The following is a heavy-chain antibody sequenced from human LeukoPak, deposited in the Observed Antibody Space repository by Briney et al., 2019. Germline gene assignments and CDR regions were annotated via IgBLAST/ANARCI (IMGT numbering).Heavy chain of an antibody. V-gene: IGHV4-38-2*01. CDR2: IYHSGST. D-gene: IGHD6-19*01. J-gene: IGHJ4*02. CDR1: GYSISSGYY. Sequence: SETLSLTCAVSGYSISSGYYWGWIRQTPGKGLEWIGSIYHSGSTSYNSSLKSRVTISVDTSKNQFSLKLSSVTAADTAMYYCARNSSGYYFDYWGQGTLVTVSS. CDR3: ARNSSGYYFDY.